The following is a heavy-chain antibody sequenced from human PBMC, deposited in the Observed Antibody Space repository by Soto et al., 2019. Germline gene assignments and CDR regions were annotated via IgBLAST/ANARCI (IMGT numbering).Heavy chain of an antibody. J-gene: IGHJ4*02. CDR2: IYYSGST. V-gene: IGHV4-39*07. D-gene: IGHD3-22*01. Sequence: SETLSLTCTVSGGSISSSSYYWGWIRQPPGKGLEWIGCIYYSGSTYYNPSLKSRVTISVDTSKNQFSLKLSSVTAADTAVYYCASLDSSGYYLFDYWGQGTLVTVSS. CDR3: ASLDSSGYYLFDY. CDR1: GGSISSSSYY.